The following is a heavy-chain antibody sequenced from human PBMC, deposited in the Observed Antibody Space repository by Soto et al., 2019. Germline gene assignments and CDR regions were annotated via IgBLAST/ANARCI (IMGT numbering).Heavy chain of an antibody. CDR2: ISSSGNT. D-gene: IGHD3-22*01. J-gene: IGHJ4*02. V-gene: IGHV4-59*01. CDR3: ARAPMVLTRSYFDS. CDR1: DGSISNFY. Sequence: SETLSLTCTVSDGSISNFYWSWIRQPPGKGLEWIGYISSSGNTNYNPSLKSRVSISVDTSKNQFSLNLTSVTAADTAVHYCARAPMVLTRSYFDSWGQGTPVTVSS.